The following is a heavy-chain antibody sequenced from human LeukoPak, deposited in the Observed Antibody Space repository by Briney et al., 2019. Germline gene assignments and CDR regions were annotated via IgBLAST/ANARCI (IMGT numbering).Heavy chain of an antibody. CDR2: IYPGDSDT. CDR1: GYSFTSYW. Sequence: LGESLKISYKGSGYSFTSYWIGWVRQMPGKGLEWMGIIYPGDSDTRYSPSFQGQVTISADKSISTAYLQWSSLKASDTAMYYCARRAGTSSTWSLLDYWGQGTLVTVSS. D-gene: IGHD6-13*01. CDR3: ARRAGTSSTWSLLDY. J-gene: IGHJ4*02. V-gene: IGHV5-51*01.